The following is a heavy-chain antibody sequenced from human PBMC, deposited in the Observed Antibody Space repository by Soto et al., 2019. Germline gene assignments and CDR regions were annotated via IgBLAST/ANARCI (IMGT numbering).Heavy chain of an antibody. V-gene: IGHV3-66*01. J-gene: IGHJ6*02. CDR1: GFTVSSNY. Sequence: PGGSLRLSCAASGFTVSSNYMSWVRQAPGKGLEWVSVIYSGGSTYYADSVKGRFTISRDNSKNTLYLQMNSLRAEDTAVYYCARELRGYTYFAYYGMDVWGQGTTVTVSS. CDR2: IYSGGST. CDR3: ARELRGYTYFAYYGMDV. D-gene: IGHD5-18*01.